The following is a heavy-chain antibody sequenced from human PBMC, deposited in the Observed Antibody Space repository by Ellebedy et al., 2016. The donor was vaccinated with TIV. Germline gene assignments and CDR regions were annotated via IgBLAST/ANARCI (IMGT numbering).Heavy chain of an antibody. CDR1: GLTVSNNY. CDR2: IYSNGDT. J-gene: IGHJ5*02. V-gene: IGHV3-66*01. CDR3: ARNVPHP. Sequence: PGGSLRLSCAVSGLTVSNNYMTRVRQAPGKGPEWVSLIYSNGDTRYADSVKGRFTISRDNSKNTLHLQMNSLRAEDTAVYYCARNVPHPWGQGTLVTVAS. D-gene: IGHD3-10*02.